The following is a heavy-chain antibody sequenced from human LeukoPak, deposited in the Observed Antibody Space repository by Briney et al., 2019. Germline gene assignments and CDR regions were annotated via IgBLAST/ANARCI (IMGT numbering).Heavy chain of an antibody. CDR1: GFTFSSYG. CDR3: AKDLGEGDAFDI. J-gene: IGHJ3*02. CDR2: ISYDGSNK. Sequence: GSLRLSCAASGFTFSSYGMHWVRQAPGKGLEWVAVISYDGSNKYYADSVKGRFTISRDNSKNTLYLQMNSLRAEDTAVYYCAKDLGEGDAFDIWGQGTMVTVSS. D-gene: IGHD4-17*01. V-gene: IGHV3-30*18.